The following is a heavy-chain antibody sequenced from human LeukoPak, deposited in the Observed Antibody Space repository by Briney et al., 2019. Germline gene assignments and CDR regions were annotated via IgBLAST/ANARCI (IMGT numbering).Heavy chain of an antibody. V-gene: IGHV4-39*07. CDR2: IYYSGST. Sequence: SETLSLTCTVSGGSISSSSYYWGWIRQPPGKGLEWIGSIYYSGSTYYNPSLKSRVTISVDTSKNQFSLKLSSVTAADTAVYYCARDQSSSWYRIPYYYYYMDVWGKGTAVTVSS. D-gene: IGHD6-13*01. CDR1: GGSISSSSYY. J-gene: IGHJ6*03. CDR3: ARDQSSSWYRIPYYYYYMDV.